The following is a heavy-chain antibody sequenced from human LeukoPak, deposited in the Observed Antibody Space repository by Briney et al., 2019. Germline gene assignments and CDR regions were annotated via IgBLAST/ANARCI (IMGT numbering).Heavy chain of an antibody. J-gene: IGHJ4*02. CDR3: ARVDHYYDSSGYHGAFDY. D-gene: IGHD3-22*01. CDR1: GLTVSSSH. Sequence: PGGSLRLSCAASGLTVSSSHMSWVRQAPGKGLEWVSVIYSGGGTSYADSVKGRFTISRDNSKNTLSLQMNSLRAEDTAVYYCARVDHYYDSSGYHGAFDYWGQGTLVTVSS. CDR2: IYSGGGT. V-gene: IGHV3-66*01.